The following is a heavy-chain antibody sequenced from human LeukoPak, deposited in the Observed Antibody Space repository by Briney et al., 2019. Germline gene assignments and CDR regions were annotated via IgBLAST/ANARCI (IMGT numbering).Heavy chain of an antibody. CDR3: ASDYGSGPTPGY. CDR2: ISSSSSYI. V-gene: IGHV3-21*01. Sequence: PGGSLRLSCAASGFTFSSYSMNWVRQAPGKGLEWVSSISSSSSYIYYADSVKGRFTISRDNAKNSLYLQMNSLRAEDTAVYYCASDYGSGPTPGYWGQGTLVTVSS. CDR1: GFTFSSYS. J-gene: IGHJ4*02. D-gene: IGHD3-10*01.